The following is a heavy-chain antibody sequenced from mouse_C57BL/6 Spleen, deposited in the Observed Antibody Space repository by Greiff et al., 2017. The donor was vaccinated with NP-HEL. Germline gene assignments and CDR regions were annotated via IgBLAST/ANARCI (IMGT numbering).Heavy chain of an antibody. Sequence: VQLQQSGPELVKPGASVKISCKASGYSFTSYYIHWVKQRPGQGLEWIGWIYPGSGNTKYNEKFKGQATLTADTSSSTAYMQLSSLTSEDSAVYYCVYGNYEAWFAYWGQGTLVTVSA. D-gene: IGHD2-1*01. CDR1: GYSFTSYY. V-gene: IGHV1-66*01. CDR2: IYPGSGNT. CDR3: VYGNYEAWFAY. J-gene: IGHJ3*01.